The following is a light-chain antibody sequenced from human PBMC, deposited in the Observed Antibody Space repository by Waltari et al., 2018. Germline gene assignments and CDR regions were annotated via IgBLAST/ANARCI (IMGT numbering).Light chain of an antibody. V-gene: IGLV2-11*01. CDR2: DVA. CDR1: SSDVGAYNS. CDR3: CSYAGSYTGV. J-gene: IGLJ2*01. Sequence: QSALTQPRSVSGSPGQSVAISCTGTSSDVGAYNSVSWYQQHPDKAPKLLIYDVAKRPSGVPDRFSGSKSGNTASLTISGLQAEDEADYYCCSYAGSYTGVFGGGTKLTVL.